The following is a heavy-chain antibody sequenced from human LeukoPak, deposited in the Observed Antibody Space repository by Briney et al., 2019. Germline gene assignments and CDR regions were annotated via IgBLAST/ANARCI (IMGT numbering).Heavy chain of an antibody. CDR1: GYTFTSYG. Sequence: ASVKVSGKASGYTFTSYGISWVRRAPGQGLEWMGWISAYNGNTNYAQKLQGRVTMTTDTSTSTAYMELRSLRSDDTAVYYCARDTLTGSGLDAFDIWGQGTMVTVSS. D-gene: IGHD3-9*01. CDR2: ISAYNGNT. V-gene: IGHV1-18*01. CDR3: ARDTLTGSGLDAFDI. J-gene: IGHJ3*02.